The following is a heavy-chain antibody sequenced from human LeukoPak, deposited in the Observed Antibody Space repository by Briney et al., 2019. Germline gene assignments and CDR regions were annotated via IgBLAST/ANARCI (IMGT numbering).Heavy chain of an antibody. Sequence: PGRSLRLSCAASGFTFSIYGMHWVRQAPGKGLEWVAVIWYDGSDRYYADSVKGRFTISRDNSRNTLYLQMNSLRAEDTAVYYCARGYSYGELNWFDPWGQGTLVTVSS. CDR1: GFTFSIYG. CDR2: IWYDGSDR. J-gene: IGHJ5*02. D-gene: IGHD5-18*01. CDR3: ARGYSYGELNWFDP. V-gene: IGHV3-33*01.